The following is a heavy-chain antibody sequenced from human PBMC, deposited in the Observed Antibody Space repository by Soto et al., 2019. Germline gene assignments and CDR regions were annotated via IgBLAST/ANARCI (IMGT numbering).Heavy chain of an antibody. V-gene: IGHV1-18*01. J-gene: IGHJ5*02. Sequence: GASVKVSCKASGYTFTSYGISWVRQAPGQGLEWMGWISAYNGNTNYAQKHQGRVTMTTDTSTSTAYMELRILSFDDTAVYYCARAGGYYDFWSGYFSWFDPWGQGTLVTVSS. D-gene: IGHD3-3*01. CDR1: GYTFTSYG. CDR2: ISAYNGNT. CDR3: ARAGGYYDFWSGYFSWFDP.